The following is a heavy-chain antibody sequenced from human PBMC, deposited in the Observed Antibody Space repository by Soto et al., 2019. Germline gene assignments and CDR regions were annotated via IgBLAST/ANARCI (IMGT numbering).Heavy chain of an antibody. J-gene: IGHJ3*02. CDR1: GFMLRTYS. V-gene: IGHV3-23*01. CDR2: ITGSGGIT. Sequence: GGSLRLSCAASGFMLRTYSMSWVRQAPGKGLEWVSHITGSGGITYYADSVKGRFTISRDTSSNTLYLQMNSLRAEDTALYYCAKCLQIHWNYDAYHIWGQGTMVTASS. CDR3: AKCLQIHWNYDAYHI. D-gene: IGHD1-7*01.